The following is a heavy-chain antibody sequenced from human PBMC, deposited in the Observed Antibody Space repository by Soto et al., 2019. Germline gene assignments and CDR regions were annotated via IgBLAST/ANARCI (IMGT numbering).Heavy chain of an antibody. D-gene: IGHD6-13*01. V-gene: IGHV4-34*01. Sequence: QVQLQQWGAGLLKPSETLSLTCAVYVGSFSGYYWSWIRQPPGKGLEWIGEINHSGSTNYNPSLKSRVTISVDTSKNQFSLKLSSVTAADTAVYYCAYSSSWYYFDYWGQGTLVTVSS. CDR1: VGSFSGYY. CDR2: INHSGST. CDR3: AYSSSWYYFDY. J-gene: IGHJ4*02.